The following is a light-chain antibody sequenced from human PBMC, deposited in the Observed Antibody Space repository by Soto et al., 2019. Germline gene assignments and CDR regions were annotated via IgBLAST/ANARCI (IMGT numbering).Light chain of an antibody. J-gene: IGLJ1*01. CDR1: SSDVGGYNY. CDR3: SSYTSTNPPAV. V-gene: IGLV2-14*01. CDR2: EVS. Sequence: QSALTQPASVSGSPGQSITISCTGTSSDVGGYNYVSWYQQHAGFAPKLIIYEVSNRPSGVSNRFSGSKSGDTASLTISGLQAEDEGDYYCSSYTSTNPPAVFGTGTKLTVL.